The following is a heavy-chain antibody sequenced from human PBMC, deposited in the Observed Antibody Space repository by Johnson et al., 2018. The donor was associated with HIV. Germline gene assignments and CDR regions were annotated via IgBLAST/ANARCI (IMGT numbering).Heavy chain of an antibody. CDR1: GFRFDDYG. D-gene: IGHD3-10*01. CDR2: IKEDGREQ. V-gene: IGHV3-7*01. CDR3: VGWVRAFGRDFDI. J-gene: IGHJ3*02. Sequence: VQLVESGGGVVRPGGSLRLYCAASGFRFDDYGMSWVRQAPGKGLELVANIKEDGREQYYVDSVKGRFTISRDNAQNSLYLQMNSLTAEDTGVYYCVGWVRAFGRDFDIWGQGTMVTVSS.